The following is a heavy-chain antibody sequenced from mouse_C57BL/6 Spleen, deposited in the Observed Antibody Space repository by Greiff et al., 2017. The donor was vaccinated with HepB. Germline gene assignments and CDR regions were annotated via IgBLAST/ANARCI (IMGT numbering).Heavy chain of an antibody. D-gene: IGHD1-1*01. CDR1: GFSLTSYG. J-gene: IGHJ4*01. V-gene: IGHV2-2*01. CDR3: ARVYYYGSSYEDYAMDY. Sequence: QVQLKQSGPGLVQPSQSLSITCTVSGFSLTSYGVHWVRQSPGKGLEWLGVIWSGGSTDYNAAFISRLSISKDNSKSQVFFKMNSLQADDTAIYYCARVYYYGSSYEDYAMDYWGQGTSVTVSS. CDR2: IWSGGST.